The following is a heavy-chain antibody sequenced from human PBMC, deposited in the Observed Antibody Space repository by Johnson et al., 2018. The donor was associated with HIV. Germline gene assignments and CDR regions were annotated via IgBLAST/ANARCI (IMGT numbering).Heavy chain of an antibody. CDR2: INSDGSNK. Sequence: VQLVESGGGLVEPGGSLTLSCAASGFTFSSYWMHWVRQVAGKGLVWVARINSDGSNKYYADSVKGRFTISRDNAKNTLYLQMNSLKTEDTAVYYCTTDYRLTVVTRSDAFDIWGQGTMVTVSS. D-gene: IGHD4-23*01. CDR1: GFTFSSYW. CDR3: TTDYRLTVVTRSDAFDI. J-gene: IGHJ3*02. V-gene: IGHV3-74*01.